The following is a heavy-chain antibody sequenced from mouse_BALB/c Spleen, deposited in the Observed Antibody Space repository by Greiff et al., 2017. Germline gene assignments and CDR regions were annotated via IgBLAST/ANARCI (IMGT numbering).Heavy chain of an antibody. CDR2: ISSGGSYT. Sequence: DVQLQESGGDLVKPGGSLKLSCAASGFTFSSYGMSWVRQTPDKRLEWVATISSGGSYTYYPDSVKGRFTISRDNAKNTLYLQMSSLKSEDTAMYYCARHNVFDYWGQGTTLTVSS. CDR3: ARHNVFDY. J-gene: IGHJ2*01. V-gene: IGHV5-6*01. CDR1: GFTFSSYG.